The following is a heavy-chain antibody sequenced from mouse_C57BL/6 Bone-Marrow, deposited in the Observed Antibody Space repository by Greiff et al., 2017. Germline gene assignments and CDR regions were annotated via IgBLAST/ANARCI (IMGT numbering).Heavy chain of an antibody. J-gene: IGHJ2*01. V-gene: IGHV3-6*01. CDR3: ARGNGGIYDGYLYYFDY. D-gene: IGHD2-3*01. Sequence: EVKLMESGPGLVKPSQSLSLTCSVTGYSITSGYYWNWIRQFPGNKLEWMGYISYDGSNKYNPSLKNRISITRDTSKNTFFLKLNSVTTEDTATYYCARGNGGIYDGYLYYFDYWGQGTTLTVSS. CDR1: GYSITSGYY. CDR2: ISYDGSN.